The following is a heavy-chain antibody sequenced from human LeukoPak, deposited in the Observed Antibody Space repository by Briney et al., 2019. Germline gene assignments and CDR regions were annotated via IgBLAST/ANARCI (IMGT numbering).Heavy chain of an antibody. CDR3: ARDGPHYDIDY. V-gene: IGHV3-33*05. Sequence: GGSLRLSCAASGFTFRRYGMHWFRQAPGKGLEWVAIISSGATNRYYADSVKGRFTISREDSKNMLYLQVNSLRAEDTGVYYCARDGPHYDIDYWGQGTLVTVSS. D-gene: IGHD3-3*01. CDR1: GFTFRRYG. CDR2: ISSGATNR. J-gene: IGHJ4*02.